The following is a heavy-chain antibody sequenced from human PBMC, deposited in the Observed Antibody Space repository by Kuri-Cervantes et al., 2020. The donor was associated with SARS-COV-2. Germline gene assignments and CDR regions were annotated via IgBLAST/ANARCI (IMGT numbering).Heavy chain of an antibody. CDR2: IYYSGST. CDR1: GGSISSYY. CDR3: ARDRQGWELNNWFDP. V-gene: IGHV4-59*12. D-gene: IGHD1-26*01. Sequence: ESLKISCTVSGGSISSYYWSWIRQPPGKGLEWIGYIYYSGSTNYNPSLKSRVTISVDTSKNQFSLKLTSVTAADTAVYYCARDRQGWELNNWFDPWGQGTLVTVSS. J-gene: IGHJ5*02.